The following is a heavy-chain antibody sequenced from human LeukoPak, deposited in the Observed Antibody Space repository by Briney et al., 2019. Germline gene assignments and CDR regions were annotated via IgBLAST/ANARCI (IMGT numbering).Heavy chain of an antibody. CDR2: IWYDGSNK. J-gene: IGHJ1*01. V-gene: IGHV3-33*01. CDR1: GFTFSSYG. Sequence: GRSLRLSCAASGFTFSSYGMHWVRQAPGNGLEWVAVIWYDGSNKYYADSVKGRFTISRDNSKNTLYLQMNSLRAEDTAVYYCARGSTRDWAPSPGWGQGTLVTVSS. CDR3: ARGSTRDWAPSPG. D-gene: IGHD2-21*01.